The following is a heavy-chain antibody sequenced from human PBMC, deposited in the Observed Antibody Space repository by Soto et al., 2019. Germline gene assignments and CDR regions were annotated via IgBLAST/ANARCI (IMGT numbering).Heavy chain of an antibody. V-gene: IGHV4-31*03. D-gene: IGHD3-10*01. CDR2: TYYSGST. CDR1: GVSMSSGGYY. Sequence: QVQLQESGPGLVKPSQTLSLTCTVSGVSMSSGGYYWTWIRQHPGKGLEWIGYTYYSGSTYYNPSLKSRLTISVDTSKNHFSLRLSSVTAADTAVYYCAREEAGAFDIWGQGTMVTVSS. CDR3: AREEAGAFDI. J-gene: IGHJ3*02.